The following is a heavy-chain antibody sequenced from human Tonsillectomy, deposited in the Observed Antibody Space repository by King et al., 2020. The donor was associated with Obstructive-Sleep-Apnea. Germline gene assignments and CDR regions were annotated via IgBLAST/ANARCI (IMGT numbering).Heavy chain of an antibody. Sequence: VQLQQWGAGLLKPSETLSLTCAFYGGSFSGYYWSWILQPQRTGLEWIGEINHSGSTNYNPSLKSRVTISVDTSKHQFSLKLSSVTAADTAVYYCARVNGGNWGQGTLVTVSS. V-gene: IGHV4-34*01. CDR1: GGSFSGYY. J-gene: IGHJ4*02. CDR3: ARVNGGN. D-gene: IGHD2-8*01. CDR2: INHSGST.